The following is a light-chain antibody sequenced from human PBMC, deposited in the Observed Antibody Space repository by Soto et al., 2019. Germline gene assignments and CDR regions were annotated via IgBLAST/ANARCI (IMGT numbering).Light chain of an antibody. CDR1: QSVSSSY. Sequence: EIVLTQSPGTLSLSPGERATLSCRASQSVSSSYLAWYQQKPGQAPRLLIYGASSRATGIPDRFSGSGSGTDFTITISRLEIEDFTVYYCQQYGSSSLTFGGGTKVEIQ. CDR3: QQYGSSSLT. CDR2: GAS. J-gene: IGKJ4*01. V-gene: IGKV3-20*01.